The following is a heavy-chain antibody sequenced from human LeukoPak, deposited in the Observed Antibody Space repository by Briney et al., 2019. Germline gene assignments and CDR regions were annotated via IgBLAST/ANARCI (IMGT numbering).Heavy chain of an antibody. CDR1: GFTFSTYS. CDR2: ITSSSSAI. Sequence: PGGSLRLSCAASGFTFSTYSMNWVRQAPGKGLEWISYITSSSSAIYYTDSVKGRFTVPRDNAKNSLYLQMNSLRAEDTAVYYCARDNRGYDYWGQGTLVTVSS. V-gene: IGHV3-48*04. J-gene: IGHJ4*02. CDR3: ARDNRGYDY. D-gene: IGHD5-12*01.